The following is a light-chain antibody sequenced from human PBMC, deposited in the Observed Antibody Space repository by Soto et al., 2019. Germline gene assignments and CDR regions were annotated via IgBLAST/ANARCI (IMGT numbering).Light chain of an antibody. CDR1: QDISNY. CDR3: QQYDNLHLT. Sequence: DIQITQSPSSLSASVGDRVTITCQASQDISNYLNWYQQKPGKAPKLLIYDASNLETGVPSRFSGSGYVTDFTFTISSLQHEDIATYYCQQYDNLHLTFGGGTKVEIK. V-gene: IGKV1-33*01. CDR2: DAS. J-gene: IGKJ4*01.